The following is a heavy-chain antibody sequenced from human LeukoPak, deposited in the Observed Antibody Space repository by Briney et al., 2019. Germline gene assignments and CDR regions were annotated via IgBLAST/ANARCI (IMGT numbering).Heavy chain of an antibody. J-gene: IGHJ6*03. D-gene: IGHD3-10*01. V-gene: IGHV1-69*05. CDR3: ARGPVPSTVVRGIKYYYYYYMDV. CDR1: GGTLSSYA. CDR2: IIPMFGTP. Sequence: SVKVSCKASGGTLSSYAISWVRQAPGQGLEWMGGIIPMFGTPNHAQRFQGRVTITTDESTSTAYMELSSLRSEDTAVYYCARGPVPSTVVRGIKYYYYYYMDVWGKGTTVTVSS.